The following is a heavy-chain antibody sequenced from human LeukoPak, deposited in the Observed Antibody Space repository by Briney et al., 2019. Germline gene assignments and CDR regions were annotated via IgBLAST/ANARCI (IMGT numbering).Heavy chain of an antibody. CDR2: ISYDGSNK. CDR3: AKERYSSSSLFAVTPFDY. CDR1: GFIFSSYA. D-gene: IGHD6-13*01. V-gene: IGHV3-30-3*01. Sequence: GGSLRLSCAASGFIFSSYAMHWVRQAPGKGLEWVAVISYDGSNKYYADSVKGRFTISRDNSKNTLYLQMNSLRVEDTAVYYCAKERYSSSSLFAVTPFDYWGQGTRITVSS. J-gene: IGHJ4*02.